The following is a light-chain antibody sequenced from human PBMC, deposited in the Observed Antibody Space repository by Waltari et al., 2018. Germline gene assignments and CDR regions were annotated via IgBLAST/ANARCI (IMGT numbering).Light chain of an antibody. CDR3: QKYVNLPAT. J-gene: IGKJ1*01. Sequence: MVLTQSPDTLSLSPGEKATISCRASESVSRYLAWYQQKPGQAPRLLIYDAYRRATGIPDRFSGSGSGTDFSLTISRLEPEDFAVYYCQKYVNLPATFGQGTKVEIK. CDR1: ESVSRY. V-gene: IGKV3-20*01. CDR2: DAY.